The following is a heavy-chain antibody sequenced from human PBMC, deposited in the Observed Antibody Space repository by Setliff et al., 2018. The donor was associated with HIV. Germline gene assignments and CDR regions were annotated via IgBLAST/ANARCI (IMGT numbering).Heavy chain of an antibody. D-gene: IGHD3-9*01. V-gene: IGHV4-59*01. CDR1: GGSISTFY. CDR2: IYYSGRT. CDR3: AREYDVLTGYYISAFDI. J-gene: IGHJ3*02. Sequence: SETLSLTCTVSGGSISTFYWSWIRQPPGKGLEWIGYIYYSGRTNYNPSLDSRVTMSVDTSKNQFSLKLSSVTAADTAVYYCAREYDVLTGYYISAFDIWGQGTMVTVSS.